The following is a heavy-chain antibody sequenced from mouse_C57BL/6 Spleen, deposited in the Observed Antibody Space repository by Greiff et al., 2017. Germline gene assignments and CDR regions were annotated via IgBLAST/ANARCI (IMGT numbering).Heavy chain of an antibody. CDR1: GYAFSSYG. CDR3: ASDYGFDY. Sequence: QVQLQQSGAELVKPGASVKISCKASGYAFSSYGMNWVKQRTGKGLEWIGQIYPGGGDTNYNGKFKGKATLTADKSSSTAYMQLSSLTSEDSAVYFCASDYGFDYWGQGTTLTVSS. CDR2: IYPGGGDT. V-gene: IGHV1-80*01. D-gene: IGHD1-1*01. J-gene: IGHJ2*01.